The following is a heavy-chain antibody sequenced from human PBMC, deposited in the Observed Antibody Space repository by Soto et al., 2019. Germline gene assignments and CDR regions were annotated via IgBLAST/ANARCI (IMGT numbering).Heavy chain of an antibody. J-gene: IGHJ5*02. CDR1: GYTFTSYA. Sequence: ASVKVSCKASGYTFTSYAMHWVRHAPGQRLEWMGWINAGNGNTKYSQKFQGRVTITRDTSASTAYMELSSLRSEDTAVYYCARAAGYYDILTGSNWFDPWGQGTLVTVSS. CDR2: INAGNGNT. D-gene: IGHD3-9*01. CDR3: ARAAGYYDILTGSNWFDP. V-gene: IGHV1-3*01.